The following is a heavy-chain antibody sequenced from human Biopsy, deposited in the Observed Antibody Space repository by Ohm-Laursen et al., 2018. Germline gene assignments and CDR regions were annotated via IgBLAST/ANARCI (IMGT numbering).Heavy chain of an antibody. D-gene: IGHD4-17*01. Sequence: SLRLSCAANGFSFADYYMSWVRQAPGKGLEWVSSITGGGNYINYVDSVRGRFTISRDNSKNSVYLVMSSLRAEDTAVYFCATAAYAPPYFDLWGRGTVVTVSS. CDR2: ITGGGNYI. V-gene: IGHV3-11*06. J-gene: IGHJ4*02. CDR3: ATAAYAPPYFDL. CDR1: GFSFADYY.